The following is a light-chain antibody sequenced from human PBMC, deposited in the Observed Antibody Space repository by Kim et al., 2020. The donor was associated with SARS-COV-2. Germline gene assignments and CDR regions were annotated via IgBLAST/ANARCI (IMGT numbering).Light chain of an antibody. CDR3: GTWDSSLSAVV. CDR1: TSTIGNNY. V-gene: IGLV1-51*01. J-gene: IGLJ2*01. Sequence: GQQVTIPCSGSTSTIGNNYVSWYQQLPGTAPKLLIYDNNKRPSGIPDRFSGSKSGTSATLDISGLQTGDEADYYRGTWDSSLSAVVFGGGTQLTVL. CDR2: DNN.